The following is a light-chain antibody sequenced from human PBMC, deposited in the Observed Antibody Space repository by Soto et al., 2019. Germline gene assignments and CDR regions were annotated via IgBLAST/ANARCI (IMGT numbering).Light chain of an antibody. J-gene: IGKJ4*01. CDR1: QSIRSN. CDR3: QQYNSWPLT. Sequence: EILMTQSPATLSVCPGERVTLSCRASQSIRSNLAWYQQQPGQTPRLLIYGASTRATDIPARFSGSGSGTELTLTVSSLQSEVFAVYYCQQYNSWPLTFGGGTKVEIK. V-gene: IGKV3D-15*01. CDR2: GAS.